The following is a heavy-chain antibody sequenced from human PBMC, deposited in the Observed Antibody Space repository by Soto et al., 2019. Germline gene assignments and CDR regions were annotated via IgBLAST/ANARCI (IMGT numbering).Heavy chain of an antibody. Sequence: SETLSLTCAVSGYSISGPNWWAWIRQPPGKGLELIGYIHDSGTIYNNPSLKSRVTMSVDTSKNQSSLKMNSLTAVDTAVYYCARKSSSVWHSFDYWGQGTLVTVSS. CDR2: IHDSGTI. CDR1: GYSISGPNW. V-gene: IGHV4-28*05. J-gene: IGHJ4*02. D-gene: IGHD6-19*01. CDR3: ARKSSSVWHSFDY.